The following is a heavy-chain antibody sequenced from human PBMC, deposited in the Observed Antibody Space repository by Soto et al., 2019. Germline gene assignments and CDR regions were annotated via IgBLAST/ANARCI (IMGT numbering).Heavy chain of an antibody. J-gene: IGHJ4*02. CDR3: ARAGLRLHEFDY. D-gene: IGHD5-12*01. CDR1: GYTFTSYY. CDR2: INPSGGST. V-gene: IGHV1-46*01. Sequence: QVQLVQSGAEVKKPGASVKVSCKASGYTFTSYYMHWVRQAPGQGLEWMGIINPSGGSTSYAQKFQVRVTMTRDTSTSTVYMDLSSLRSEDTAVYYCARAGLRLHEFDYWGQGTLVTVS.